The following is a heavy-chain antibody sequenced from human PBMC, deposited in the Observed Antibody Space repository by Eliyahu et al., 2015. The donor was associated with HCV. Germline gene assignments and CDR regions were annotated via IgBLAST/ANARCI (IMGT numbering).Heavy chain of an antibody. CDR1: GGSISXGXYY. D-gene: IGHD1-1*01. CDR3: ARDLGRGTEHDAFDI. CDR2: IYYSGST. V-gene: IGHV4-31*03. Sequence: QVQLQESGPGLVKPSQTLSLTCTVSGGSISXGXYYWXWIRQHPGKGLEWIGYIYYSGSTYYNPSLKSRVTISVDTSKNQFSLKLSSVTAADTAVYYCARDLGRGTEHDAFDIWGQGTMVTVSS. J-gene: IGHJ3*02.